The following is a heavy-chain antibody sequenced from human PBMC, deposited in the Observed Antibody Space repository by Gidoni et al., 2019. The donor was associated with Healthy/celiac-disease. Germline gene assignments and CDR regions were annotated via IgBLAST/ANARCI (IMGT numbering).Heavy chain of an antibody. V-gene: IGHV4-34*01. CDR1: GGSFSGYY. Sequence: QVQLQQWGAGLLKPSETLSLTCAVYGGSFSGYYWSWIRQPPGKGLEWIGEINHRGSTNYKPSLKSRVTISVDTAKNQFSLKLSSVAAADTAVYYCARGRRGSRGPIDYWGQGTLVTVSS. CDR3: ARGRRGSRGPIDY. CDR2: INHRGST. J-gene: IGHJ4*02.